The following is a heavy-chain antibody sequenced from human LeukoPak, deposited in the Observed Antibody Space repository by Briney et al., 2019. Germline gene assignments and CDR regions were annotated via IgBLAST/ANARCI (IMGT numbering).Heavy chain of an antibody. D-gene: IGHD3-3*01. CDR1: GGSISSGGYY. V-gene: IGHV4-30-2*01. J-gene: IGHJ6*03. Sequence: PSETLSLTCTVSGGSISSGGYYWSWIRQPPGKGLEWIGYIYHSGSTYYNPSLKSRVTISVDRSKNQFSLKLSSVTAADTAVYYCAREVDFWSPGELYMDVWGKGTTVTVSS. CDR3: AREVDFWSPGELYMDV. CDR2: IYHSGST.